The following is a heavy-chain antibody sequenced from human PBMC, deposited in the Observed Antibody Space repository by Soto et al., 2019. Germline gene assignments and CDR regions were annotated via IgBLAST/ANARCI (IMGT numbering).Heavy chain of an antibody. V-gene: IGHV4-39*01. D-gene: IGHD5-12*01. CDR3: ARRTRGYDSGGFDY. CDR2: IYYSGST. Sequence: QLQLQESGPGLVKPSETLSLTCTVSGGSISSSSYYWGWIRQPPGKGLEWIGSIYYSGSTYYNPSLKSRVTISVDTSKNQFSLKLSSVTAADTAVYYCARRTRGYDSGGFDYWGQGTLVTVSS. J-gene: IGHJ4*02. CDR1: GGSISSSSYY.